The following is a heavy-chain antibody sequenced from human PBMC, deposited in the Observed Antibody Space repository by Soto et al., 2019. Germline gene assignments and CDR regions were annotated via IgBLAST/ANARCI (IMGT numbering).Heavy chain of an antibody. CDR1: GFSFSRYT. J-gene: IGHJ5*02. V-gene: IGHV3-48*02. CDR3: ARDGYSTSSDWPWFDP. Sequence: EVQLVESGGGLVQPGGSLRLSCAASGFSFSRYTMHWVRQAPGKGLEWVSSISDSSSTIYYADSVKGRFTISRDNATNSLFLQMNSLRDEDTAVYYCARDGYSTSSDWPWFDPWGQGTLATVSS. D-gene: IGHD6-6*01. CDR2: ISDSSSTI.